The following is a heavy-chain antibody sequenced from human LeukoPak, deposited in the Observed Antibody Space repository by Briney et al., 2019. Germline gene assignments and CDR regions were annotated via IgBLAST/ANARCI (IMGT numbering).Heavy chain of an antibody. CDR1: GFTFSSYS. J-gene: IGHJ4*02. Sequence: GGSLRLSCAASGFTFSSYSMNWVRQAPGKGLEWVSHITASGTAMFYADSVKGRFTISRDNAKNSLYLQMNSLRDEDTAVYYCTSSGSYRFDYWGQGTLVTVSS. V-gene: IGHV3-48*02. CDR2: ITASGTAM. D-gene: IGHD1-26*01. CDR3: TSSGSYRFDY.